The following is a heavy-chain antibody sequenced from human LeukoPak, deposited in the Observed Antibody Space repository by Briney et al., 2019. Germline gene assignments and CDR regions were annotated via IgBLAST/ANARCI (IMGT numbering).Heavy chain of an antibody. CDR3: ARIMYSNSWSPFDY. J-gene: IGHJ4*02. V-gene: IGHV3-7*01. Sequence: PGGSLRLSCVASGFTFSNFWMSWVRLAPGKGLEWVANIKQDGSEKYYVDSVKGRFTISRDNAKNSLYLQMNSLRAEDMAVYYCARIMYSNSWSPFDYWGRGTLVTVSS. CDR1: GFTFSNFW. D-gene: IGHD6-13*01. CDR2: IKQDGSEK.